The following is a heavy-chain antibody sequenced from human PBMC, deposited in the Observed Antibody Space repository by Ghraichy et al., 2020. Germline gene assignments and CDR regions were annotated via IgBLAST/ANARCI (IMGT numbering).Heavy chain of an antibody. V-gene: IGHV4-59*11. CDR2: VDYRGST. CDR3: ASHAALLRDGMDV. J-gene: IGHJ6*02. CDR1: GGSISSHY. Sequence: SETLSLTCTVSGGSISSHYWSWIRQPPGKGLEWIWYVDYRGSTNYNPSLKSRGTISGDTSKNQFSLKLSSVTAADTAVYYCASHAALLRDGMDVWGQGTTVTVSS.